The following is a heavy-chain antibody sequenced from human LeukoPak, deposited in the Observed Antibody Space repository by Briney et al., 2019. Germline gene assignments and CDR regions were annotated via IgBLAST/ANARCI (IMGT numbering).Heavy chain of an antibody. CDR3: VRDAAYSAFNM. J-gene: IGHJ3*02. CDR2: ISDDGGST. D-gene: IGHD4-11*01. V-gene: IGHV3-23*01. CDR1: GFTFSSYA. Sequence: PGGSLRLSCAASGFTFSSYAMNWVRQAPGEGLEWVSSISDDGGSTYYADSVKGRFTISRDNAKNSLYLQMDSLRDEDTAVYYCVRDAAYSAFNMWGQGTMATVSS.